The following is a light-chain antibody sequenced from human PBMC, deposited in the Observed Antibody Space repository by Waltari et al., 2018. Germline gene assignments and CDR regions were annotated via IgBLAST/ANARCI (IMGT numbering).Light chain of an antibody. Sequence: SSELTQDPAVSVALGQTVRITCQGDILRTYFASWYKQRPGQAPTRVMFGRNNRPSGIPDRFSGSTSGITASLTIAGAQAEDEADYYCSSRDSGGYVFGTGTSVTVL. V-gene: IGLV3-19*01. CDR2: GRN. CDR1: ILRTYF. J-gene: IGLJ1*01. CDR3: SSRDSGGYV.